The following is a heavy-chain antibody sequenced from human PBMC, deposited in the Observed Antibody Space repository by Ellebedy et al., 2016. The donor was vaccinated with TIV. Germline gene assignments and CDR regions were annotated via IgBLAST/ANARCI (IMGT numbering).Heavy chain of an antibody. CDR2: ISVNNGHT. J-gene: IGHJ4*02. Sequence: ASVKVSCKVSGYTLTELSMHWVRQAPGKGLEWMGWISVNNGHTIYAQRLQDRVTMTTDTSTTTAYLKLRGLRDDDTAIYYCARYSGSPDYWGQGTLVTVSS. V-gene: IGHV1-18*01. CDR3: ARYSGSPDY. D-gene: IGHD1-26*01. CDR1: GYTLTELS.